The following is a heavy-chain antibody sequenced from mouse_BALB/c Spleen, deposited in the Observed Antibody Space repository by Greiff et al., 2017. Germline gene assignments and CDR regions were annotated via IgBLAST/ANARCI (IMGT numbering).Heavy chain of an antibody. CDR2: ISYSGST. Sequence: VQLQQSGPGLVKPSQSLSLTCTVTGYSITSDYAWNWIRQFPGNKLEWMGYISYSGSTSYNPSLKSRISITRDTSKNQFFLQLNSVTTEDTATYYCAAYDGYAWFAYWGQGTLVTVSA. CDR1: GYSITSDYA. V-gene: IGHV3-2*02. D-gene: IGHD2-3*01. CDR3: AAYDGYAWFAY. J-gene: IGHJ3*01.